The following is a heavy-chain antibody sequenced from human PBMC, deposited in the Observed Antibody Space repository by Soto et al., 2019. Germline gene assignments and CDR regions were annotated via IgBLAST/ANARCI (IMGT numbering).Heavy chain of an antibody. CDR1: GFTFSSYA. CDR3: AKDPFPYSYGPDAFDI. Sequence: RLSCAASGFTFSSYAMSWVRQAPGKGLEWVSAISGSGGSTYYADSVKGRFTISRDNSKNTLYLQMNSLRAEDTAVYYCAKDPFPYSYGPDAFDIWGQGTMVTVSS. CDR2: ISGSGGST. V-gene: IGHV3-23*01. J-gene: IGHJ3*02. D-gene: IGHD5-18*01.